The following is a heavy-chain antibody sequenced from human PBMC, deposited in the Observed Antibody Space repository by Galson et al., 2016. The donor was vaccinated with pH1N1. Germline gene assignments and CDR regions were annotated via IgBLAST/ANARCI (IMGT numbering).Heavy chain of an antibody. Sequence: SLRLSCAASGFIFSDYWMSWVRQAPGKGLEWVAKINQDGSRKYYADSMKGRCTISRDNAENSLSLQMNCLGVEDTALYSCATEDYYTSLYWGQGILVTVSS. CDR1: GFIFSDYW. CDR2: INQDGSRK. J-gene: IGHJ4*02. CDR3: ATEDYYTSLY. D-gene: IGHD1-26*01. V-gene: IGHV3-7*01.